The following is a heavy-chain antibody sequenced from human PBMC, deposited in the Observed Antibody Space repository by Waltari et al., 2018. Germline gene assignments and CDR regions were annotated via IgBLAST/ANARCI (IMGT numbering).Heavy chain of an antibody. Sequence: QLVQSGGGLVQPGGSRRLSCVASGFMFKNHWMLWVRQAPGKGLQWVAKIHPEGTVTYYVDSVKGRFTVSRDNARNSLFLQMTSLTTDDTAIYYCARDNTFYSDDLWGQGTLVTVSS. J-gene: IGHJ5*02. CDR2: IHPEGTVT. V-gene: IGHV3-7*01. CDR1: GFMFKNHW. CDR3: ARDNTFYSDDL. D-gene: IGHD2-2*02.